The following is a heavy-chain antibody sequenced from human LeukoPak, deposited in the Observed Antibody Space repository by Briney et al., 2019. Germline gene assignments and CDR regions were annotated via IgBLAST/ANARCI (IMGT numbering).Heavy chain of an antibody. V-gene: IGHV3-11*01. CDR1: GFTFSDYY. J-gene: IGHJ6*02. D-gene: IGHD2-2*01. CDR2: ISSSGSTI. Sequence: GGSLRLSCAASGFTFSDYYMSWIRQAPGKGLEWVSYISSSGSTIYYADSVKGRFTISRDNAKNSLYLQMNSLRAEDTAVYYCARDQLVVPAAGLDVWGQGTTVTVSS. CDR3: ARDQLVVPAAGLDV.